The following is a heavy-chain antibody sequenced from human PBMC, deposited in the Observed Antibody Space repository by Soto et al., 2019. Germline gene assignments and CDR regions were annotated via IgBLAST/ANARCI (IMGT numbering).Heavy chain of an antibody. J-gene: IGHJ6*02. CDR1: GGSINSGGYY. D-gene: IGHD3-16*01. V-gene: IGHV4-31*08. Sequence: QVQLQESGPGLVKPSQTLSLTCTVSGGSINSGGYYWSWIRQHPGKGLEWIGYVYYTGSTNNNPSPKGRSTISIEPSRDQFLLEVGSGAGGGPGVYFRWGSRGLAGVGGYPPWSTHGMDVWGQGTTVTVSS. CDR3: WGSRGLAGVGGYPPWSTHGMDV. CDR2: VYYTGST.